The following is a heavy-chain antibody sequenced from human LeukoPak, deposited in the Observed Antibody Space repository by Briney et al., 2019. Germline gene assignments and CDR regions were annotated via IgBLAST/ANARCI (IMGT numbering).Heavy chain of an antibody. D-gene: IGHD2-15*01. J-gene: IGHJ4*02. V-gene: IGHV1-2*02. CDR2: INPNSGGT. CDR3: AKDGYCSGGTCYYLLFDF. CDR1: VYTFTGYY. Sequence: ASVTVSFKASVYTFTGYYIHWVRQAPGQGLQWMGWINPNSGGTKYAQSFQGRVTMTRDTAISTAYLQLSRLTSDDTAVYYCAKDGYCSGGTCYYLLFDFWGQGSLVTVSS.